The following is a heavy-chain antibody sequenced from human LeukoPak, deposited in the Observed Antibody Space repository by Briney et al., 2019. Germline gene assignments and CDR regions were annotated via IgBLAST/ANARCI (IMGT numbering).Heavy chain of an antibody. Sequence: GGSLRLSCAASGFTFSTYAMSWVRQAPGKGLEWVSVSGSGSSTYYADSVKGRFTISRDNSKNTLYLQMNSLRAEDTAVYYCAKEMAPIRAFDFWGQGTMVTVSS. CDR3: AKEMAPIRAFDF. D-gene: IGHD5-24*01. V-gene: IGHV3-23*01. CDR2: SGSGSST. CDR1: GFTFSTYA. J-gene: IGHJ3*01.